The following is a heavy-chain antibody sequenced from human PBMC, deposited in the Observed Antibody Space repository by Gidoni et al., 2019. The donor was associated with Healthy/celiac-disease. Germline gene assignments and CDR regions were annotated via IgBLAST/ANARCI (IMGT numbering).Heavy chain of an antibody. CDR1: GFTFSSYA. D-gene: IGHD1-26*01. CDR3: ASPPGSMYYFDY. J-gene: IGHJ4*02. Sequence: QVQLVESGGGVVQPGRSLRLSCAASGFTFSSYAMHWVRQAPGKGLEWVAVISYDGSNKYYADSVKGRFTISRDNSKNTLYLQMNSLRAEDTAVYYCASPPGSMYYFDYWGQGTLVTVSS. V-gene: IGHV3-30-3*01. CDR2: ISYDGSNK.